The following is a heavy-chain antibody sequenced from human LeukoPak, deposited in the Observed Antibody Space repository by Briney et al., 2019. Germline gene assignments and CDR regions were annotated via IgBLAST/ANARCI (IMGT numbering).Heavy chain of an antibody. V-gene: IGHV3-74*01. J-gene: IGHJ5*02. CDR2: INSDGSRT. D-gene: IGHD3-22*01. CDR3: AREVGDYYDSSGSFGH. Sequence: GGSLRLSCAASGVTFSSHWMHWVRQGPGKGLVWVSRINSDGSRTIYADSVKGRFTISRDSAKNTLYLQMNSLRAEDTAVYYCAREVGDYYDSSGSFGHWGQGTLVTVSS. CDR1: GVTFSSHW.